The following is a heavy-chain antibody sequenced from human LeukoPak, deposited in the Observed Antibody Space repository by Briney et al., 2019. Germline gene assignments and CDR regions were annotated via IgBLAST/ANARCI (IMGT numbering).Heavy chain of an antibody. D-gene: IGHD6-13*01. CDR3: ARQSVAVSSAGTFDP. Sequence: GESLKISSKCSGYSFTSYWITWVPQMPGKGLEWMGTIAPSDPYTNYSPSFQGHVTISTDKSISTAYLHWSSLKASDTAMYYCARQSVAVSSAGTFDPWGQGTHVSDSS. V-gene: IGHV5-10-1*01. CDR1: GYSFTSYW. J-gene: IGHJ5*02. CDR2: IAPSDPYT.